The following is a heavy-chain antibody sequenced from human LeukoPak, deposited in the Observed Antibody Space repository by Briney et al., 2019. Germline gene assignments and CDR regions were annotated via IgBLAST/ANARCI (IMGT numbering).Heavy chain of an antibody. CDR2: ISSSGSTI. V-gene: IGHV3-48*03. CDR3: AELGITMIGGV. J-gene: IGHJ6*04. D-gene: IGHD3-10*02. CDR1: GFTFSSYE. Sequence: GGSLRLSCAASGFTFSSYEMNWVRQAPGKGLEWVPYISSSGSTIYYADSVKGRFTVSRDNAKNSLYLQMNSLRAEDTAVYYCAELGITMIGGVWGKGTTVTISS.